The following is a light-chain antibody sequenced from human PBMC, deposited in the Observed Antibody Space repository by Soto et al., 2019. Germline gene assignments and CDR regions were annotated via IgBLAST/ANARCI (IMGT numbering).Light chain of an antibody. V-gene: IGKV1-9*01. CDR3: QQLNNYPPT. J-gene: IGKJ2*01. Sequence: DIQSTQSPSFLAASVGDRVTITCRASQGISSYLAWYQQKPGKAPKLLIYAASTLQSGVPSRFSGSGSGTEFTLTITSLQPEDFATYYCQQLNNYPPTFGQGTKLEIK. CDR2: AAS. CDR1: QGISSY.